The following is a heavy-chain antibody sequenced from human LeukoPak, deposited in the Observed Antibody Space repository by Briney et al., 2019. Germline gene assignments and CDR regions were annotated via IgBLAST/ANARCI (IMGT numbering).Heavy chain of an antibody. D-gene: IGHD3-22*01. CDR2: IYPGDSDT. J-gene: IGHJ4*02. Sequence: GESLKISCKGSGYSFTSYWIGWVRQMPGKGLEWMGIIYPGDSDTRYSPSFQGQVTISVDKSINTAYLQWSSLKASDTAMYYCARHILDYYDSSGYYGIDYWGQGTLVTVSS. V-gene: IGHV5-51*01. CDR1: GYSFTSYW. CDR3: ARHILDYYDSSGYYGIDY.